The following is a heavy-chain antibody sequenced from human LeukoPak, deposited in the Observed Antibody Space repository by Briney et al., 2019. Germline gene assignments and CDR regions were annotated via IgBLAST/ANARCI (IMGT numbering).Heavy chain of an antibody. J-gene: IGHJ4*02. CDR3: ARGGGWYAPSFDY. CDR1: GYTFTSYD. D-gene: IGHD6-19*01. CDR2: MNPNSGNT. V-gene: IGHV1-8*01. Sequence: ASVKVSCTASGYTFTSYDINWVRQATGHRLEWLGWMNPNSGNTGYAQKFQSRVTMTRNTSISTAYMELSSLRSEDTAVYYCARGGGWYAPSFDYWGQGTLVTVSS.